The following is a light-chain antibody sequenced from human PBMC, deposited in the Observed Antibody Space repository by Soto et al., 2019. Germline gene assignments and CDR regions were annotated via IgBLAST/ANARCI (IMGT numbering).Light chain of an antibody. Sequence: EIVLTQSPVTLSLSPGERATLSCRASQSISGYLAWYQQKPGQAPRLLIYGASTRATGIPARFSGSGSGTEFTLTISSLQSEDFAVYYCQQYNTWPPVTFGQGTKVEI. V-gene: IGKV3-15*01. CDR2: GAS. J-gene: IGKJ1*01. CDR3: QQYNTWPPVT. CDR1: QSISGY.